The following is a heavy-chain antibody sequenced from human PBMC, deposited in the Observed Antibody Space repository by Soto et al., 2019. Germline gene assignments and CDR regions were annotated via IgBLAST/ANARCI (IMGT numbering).Heavy chain of an antibody. V-gene: IGHV1-69*06. CDR3: ARGEGGGYSGYDLPGFVYYYYGMDV. Sequence: SVKVSCKASGGTFSSYAISWVRQAPGQGLEWMGGIIPIFGTANYAQKFQGRVTITADKSTSTAYMELSSLRSEDTAVYYCARGEGGGYSGYDLPGFVYYYYGMDVWGQGTTVTVS. D-gene: IGHD5-12*01. CDR2: IIPIFGTA. J-gene: IGHJ6*02. CDR1: GGTFSSYA.